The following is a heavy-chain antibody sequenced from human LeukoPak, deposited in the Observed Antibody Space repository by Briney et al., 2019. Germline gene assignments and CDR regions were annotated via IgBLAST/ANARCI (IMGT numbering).Heavy chain of an antibody. CDR2: IYSGGGT. D-gene: IGHD1-26*01. CDR3: ARGWESGSFDY. CDR1: GFTFSGYY. J-gene: IGHJ4*02. V-gene: IGHV3-53*01. Sequence: PGGSLRLSCVVSGFTFSGYYMSWVRQAPGKGLEWVSVIYSGGGTYYADSVKGRFTISRDNSKNTLYLQMNSLRAKDTAVYYCARGWESGSFDYWGQGTLVTVSS.